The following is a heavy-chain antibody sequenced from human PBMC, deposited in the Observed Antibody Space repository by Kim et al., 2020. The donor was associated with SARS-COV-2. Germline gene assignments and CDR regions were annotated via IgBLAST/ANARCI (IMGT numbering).Heavy chain of an antibody. D-gene: IGHD3-10*01. CDR2: ST. CDR3: ARGYGSGTNY. J-gene: IGHJ4*02. Sequence: STGYGDSVKGRFTISRDNAKNTLYLQMNSLRLEDTAVYYCARGYGSGTNYWGQGTLVTVST. V-gene: IGHV3-74*01.